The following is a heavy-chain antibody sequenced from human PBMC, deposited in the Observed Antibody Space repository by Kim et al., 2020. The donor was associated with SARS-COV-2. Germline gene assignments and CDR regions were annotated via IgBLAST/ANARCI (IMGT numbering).Heavy chain of an antibody. CDR3: ATLGEGGY. J-gene: IGHJ4*02. CDR2: GGST. V-gene: IGHV3-23*01. D-gene: IGHD3-16*01. Sequence: GGSTYYADYVKGRFTFSRDNSKNTLYLQMNSLRAEDTAVYYGATLGEGGYWGQGTLVTVSS.